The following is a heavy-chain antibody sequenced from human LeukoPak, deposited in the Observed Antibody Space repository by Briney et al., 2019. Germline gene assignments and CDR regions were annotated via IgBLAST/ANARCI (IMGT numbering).Heavy chain of an antibody. CDR3: ARVLGSPYCYDSSAYLDY. D-gene: IGHD3-22*01. V-gene: IGHV1-18*01. CDR1: AYTFTSYT. Sequence: ASVKVSCKASAYTFTSYTISWVRQAPGQGLEWMGWISAYKGNTNYAQKLQGRVTMTTDTSTSTAYMELRSLRSDDTAVYYCARVLGSPYCYDSSAYLDYWGQGTLVTVSS. J-gene: IGHJ4*02. CDR2: ISAYKGNT.